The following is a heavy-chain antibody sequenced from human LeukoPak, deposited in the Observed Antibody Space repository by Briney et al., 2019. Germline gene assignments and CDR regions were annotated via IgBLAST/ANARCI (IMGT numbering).Heavy chain of an antibody. V-gene: IGHV1-2*02. CDR3: ARGPFRNVDTAMVASRFDP. J-gene: IGHJ5*02. D-gene: IGHD5-18*01. Sequence: ASVKVSCKASGYTFTGYYMHWVRQAPGQGLEWMGWINPNSGGINYAQRFQVRVTMTRDTSITTAYMELSSLRSDDTAVYYCARGPFRNVDTAMVASRFDPWGQGTLVTVSS. CDR1: GYTFTGYY. CDR2: INPNSGGI.